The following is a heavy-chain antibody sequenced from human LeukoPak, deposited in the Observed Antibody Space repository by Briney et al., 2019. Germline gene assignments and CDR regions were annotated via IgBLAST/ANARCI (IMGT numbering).Heavy chain of an antibody. V-gene: IGHV3-21*04. D-gene: IGHD3-22*01. CDR3: AKETTYYYDSSGYHSY. CDR2: ISSSSSYI. CDR1: GFTFSSYS. J-gene: IGHJ4*02. Sequence: PGGSLRLSCAASGFTFSSYSMNWVRQAPGKGLEWVSSISSSSSYIYYADSVKGRFTISRDNAKNSLYLQMNSLRAEDTAVYYCAKETTYYYDSSGYHSYWGQGTLVTVSS.